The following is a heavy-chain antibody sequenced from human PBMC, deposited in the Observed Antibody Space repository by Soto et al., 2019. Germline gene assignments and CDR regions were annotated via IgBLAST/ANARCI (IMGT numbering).Heavy chain of an antibody. Sequence: PGGSLRLSCAASGFTFSGSGIHWVRQASGKGLEWVGRIRTKTNNYATAYAASVKGRFTISRDDSKNMAYMQMNSLKTEDTAVYYCTPMAGIDYWGQGTLVTVSS. V-gene: IGHV3-73*01. CDR3: TPMAGIDY. CDR2: IRTKTNNYAT. D-gene: IGHD6-19*01. J-gene: IGHJ4*02. CDR1: GFTFSGSG.